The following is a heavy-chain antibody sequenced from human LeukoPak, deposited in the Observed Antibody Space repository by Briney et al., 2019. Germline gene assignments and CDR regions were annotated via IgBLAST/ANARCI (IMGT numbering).Heavy chain of an antibody. CDR2: ISGSGAST. D-gene: IGHD3-22*01. V-gene: IGHV3-23*01. CDR1: GFTFSSYA. CDR3: AKQPGSVVDSSGSLSRH. Sequence: PGGPLRLSRAASGFTFSSYAMSWVRQAPGKGLEWVSTISGSGASTYYADSVKGRFTISRDNSKNTLYLQMNSLRAEDTAVYYCAKQPGSVVDSSGSLSRHWGQGTLVTVSS. J-gene: IGHJ4*02.